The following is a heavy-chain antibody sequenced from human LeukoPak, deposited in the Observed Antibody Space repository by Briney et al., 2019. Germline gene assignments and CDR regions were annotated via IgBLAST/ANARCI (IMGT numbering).Heavy chain of an antibody. J-gene: IGHJ4*02. Sequence: GGSLRLSCAASGFTFDDYAMHWVRQAPGKGLEWVSAISGSGGSTYYADSVKGRFTISRDNSKNTLYLQMNSLRAEDTAVYYCAKVKGSGSYYEDYFDYWGQGTLVTVSS. CDR2: ISGSGGST. CDR3: AKVKGSGSYYEDYFDY. D-gene: IGHD1-26*01. CDR1: GFTFDDYA. V-gene: IGHV3-23*01.